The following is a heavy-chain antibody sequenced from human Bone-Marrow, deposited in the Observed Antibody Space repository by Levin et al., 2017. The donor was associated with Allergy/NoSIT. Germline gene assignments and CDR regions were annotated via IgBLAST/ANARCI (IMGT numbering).Heavy chain of an antibody. CDR3: AKSARAGGWLAAGDY. CDR2: ASGSGSNT. V-gene: IGHV3-23*01. CDR1: GFNFNTYA. J-gene: IGHJ4*02. D-gene: IGHD6-19*01. Sequence: SCAAFGFNFNTYAMSWVRQAPGKGLVWVSAASGSGSNTYYADSVKGRFTVSRDNSKTILYLQMNSLRVDDTAIYYCAKSARAGGWLAAGDYWGQGAVVTVSS.